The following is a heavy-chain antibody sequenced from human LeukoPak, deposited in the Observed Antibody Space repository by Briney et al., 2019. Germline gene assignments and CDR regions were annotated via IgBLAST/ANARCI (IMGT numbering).Heavy chain of an antibody. CDR2: IKQDGSGK. CDR1: GFTFSSYW. Sequence: PGGSLRLSCAASGFTFSSYWMSWVRQAPGKGLEWVANIKQDGSGKYYVDSVKGRFTISRDNAKNSLYLQMNSLRAEDTAVYYCARDNTYYYGSGSYYHHGYFDYWGQGTLVTVSS. J-gene: IGHJ4*02. V-gene: IGHV3-7*01. D-gene: IGHD3-10*01. CDR3: ARDNTYYYGSGSYYHHGYFDY.